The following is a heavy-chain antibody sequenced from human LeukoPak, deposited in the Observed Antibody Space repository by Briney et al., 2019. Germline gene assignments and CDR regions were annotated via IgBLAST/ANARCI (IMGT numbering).Heavy chain of an antibody. Sequence: GGSLRLSCAASGFTFSTFEFNWVRQAPGKGLEWVSTISGRGDDTSYADSVKGRFTISRDNSKNTLYLQMNSLRAEDTAVYFCAKETFIAVTGTWFDPWGQGTLVTVSS. CDR1: GFTFSTFE. J-gene: IGHJ5*02. CDR2: ISGRGDDT. CDR3: AKETFIAVTGTWFDP. D-gene: IGHD6-19*01. V-gene: IGHV3-23*01.